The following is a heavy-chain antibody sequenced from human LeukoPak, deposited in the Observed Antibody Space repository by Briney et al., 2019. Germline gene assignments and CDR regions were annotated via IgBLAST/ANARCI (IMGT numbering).Heavy chain of an antibody. CDR1: GGTFSSYA. J-gene: IGHJ3*02. Sequence: ASVKVSCKASGGTFSSYAISWVRQAPGQGLEWVGGIIPIFGTANYAQEFQGRVTITGDEATNTALLELSSLRAEEKAEYYCAGGRGGDEAFDIWGQGTMVTVSS. CDR2: IIPIFGTA. V-gene: IGHV1-69*13. D-gene: IGHD3-16*01. CDR3: AGGRGGDEAFDI.